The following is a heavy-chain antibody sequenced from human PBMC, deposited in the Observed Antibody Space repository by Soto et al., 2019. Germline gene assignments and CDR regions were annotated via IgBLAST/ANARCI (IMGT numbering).Heavy chain of an antibody. D-gene: IGHD1-26*01. J-gene: IGHJ3*02. CDR3: ARERSSGAFDI. CDR2: ISGYNGNT. Sequence: ASVKVSCKASGYMFASYGINWVRQAPAQGLEWMGWISGYNGNTNYGQKFQGRVTMTTDTSTSTAYMELRSLRSEDTAVYYCARERSSGAFDIWGQGTMVTVSS. V-gene: IGHV1-18*01. CDR1: GYMFASYG.